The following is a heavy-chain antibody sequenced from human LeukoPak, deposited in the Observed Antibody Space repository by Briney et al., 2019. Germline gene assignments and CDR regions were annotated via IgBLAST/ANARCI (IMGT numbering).Heavy chain of an antibody. CDR2: ITKSGDQT. Sequence: GGSLRLSCVPSGITFSNSALSGVGQAPGKGREGVAPITKSGDQTYYADSVRGLFTISRDISKSTLYLQMNSLRAEDTAVYHCVKSAGKDGYRDVFDIWGQGTVVSVSS. CDR1: GITFSNSA. V-gene: IGHV3-23*01. J-gene: IGHJ3*02. CDR3: VKSAGKDGYRDVFDI. D-gene: IGHD5-24*01.